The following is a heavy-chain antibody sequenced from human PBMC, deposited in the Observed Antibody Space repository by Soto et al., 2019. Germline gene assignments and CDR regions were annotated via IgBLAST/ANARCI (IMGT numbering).Heavy chain of an antibody. CDR3: AKDEADGSGSYYSFRPGVLAFDP. Sequence: PGGSLRLSCAASGFTFSSYAMSWVRQAPGKGLEWVSAISGSGGSTYYADSVKGRFTISRDNSKNTLYLQMNSLRAEDTAVYYCAKDEADGSGSYYSFRPGVLAFDPWGQGTLVTVSS. D-gene: IGHD3-10*01. CDR2: ISGSGGST. V-gene: IGHV3-23*01. J-gene: IGHJ5*02. CDR1: GFTFSSYA.